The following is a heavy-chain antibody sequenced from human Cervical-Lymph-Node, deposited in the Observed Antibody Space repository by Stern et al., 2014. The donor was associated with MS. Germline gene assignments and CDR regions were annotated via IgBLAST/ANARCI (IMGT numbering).Heavy chain of an antibody. CDR2: IKSKTDGGTT. Sequence: EVHLVESGGGLVKPGGSLRLSCTASGFNFSNAWMRWVRQAPGKGLEWVGRIKSKTDGGTTDYAAPAKGRFTISRDDSKNTLFLQMDGLRTEDTAVYYCTTPRLGATTSGYLYWGQGTLVTVSS. D-gene: IGHD1-26*01. J-gene: IGHJ4*02. CDR3: TTPRLGATTSGYLY. V-gene: IGHV3-15*01. CDR1: GFNFSNAW.